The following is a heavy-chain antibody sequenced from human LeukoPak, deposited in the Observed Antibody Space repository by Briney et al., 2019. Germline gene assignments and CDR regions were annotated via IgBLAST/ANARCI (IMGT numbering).Heavy chain of an antibody. CDR3: AKSPAADHRGYYYYYMDV. V-gene: IGHV3-43D*03. J-gene: IGHJ6*03. Sequence: GGSLRLSCAASGFTFDDYAMHWDRQAPGKGLEWVSLISWDGGSTYYADSVKGRFTISRDNSKNSLYLQMNSLRAEDTALYYCAKSPAADHRGYYYYYMDVWGKGTTVTVSS. CDR1: GFTFDDYA. CDR2: ISWDGGST. D-gene: IGHD6-13*01.